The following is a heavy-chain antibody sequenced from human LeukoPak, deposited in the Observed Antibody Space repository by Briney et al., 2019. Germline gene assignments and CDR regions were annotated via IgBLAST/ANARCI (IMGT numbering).Heavy chain of an antibody. V-gene: IGHV3-48*01. J-gene: IGHJ4*02. CDR2: ISSSSSTT. D-gene: IGHD3-3*01. Sequence: GGSLRLSCAASGFTFSSNSMNWVRQAPGKGLEWVSYISSSSSTTYYADSVKGRFTISRDNAKNSLYLQMNSLRAEDTAVYYCASGGYYDFWSGYPVKFDYWGQGTLVTVSS. CDR3: ASGGYYDFWSGYPVKFDY. CDR1: GFTFSSNS.